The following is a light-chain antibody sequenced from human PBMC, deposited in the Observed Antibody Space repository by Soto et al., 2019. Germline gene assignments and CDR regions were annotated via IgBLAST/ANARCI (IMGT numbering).Light chain of an antibody. J-gene: IGKJ5*01. Sequence: DIKMTQSPSSLSASVGDRVTITCRASQSISSYLNWFQQKPGKAPKVLIYAKSGLQSGVPSRFSGSGSGTDFTLTISSLQPEDFTTYYCPQYNGPITVGPVTRLEIK. CDR3: PQYNGPIT. V-gene: IGKV1-39*01. CDR1: QSISSY. CDR2: AKS.